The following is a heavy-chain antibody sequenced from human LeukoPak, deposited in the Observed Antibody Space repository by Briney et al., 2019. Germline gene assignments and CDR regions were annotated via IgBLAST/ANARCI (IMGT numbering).Heavy chain of an antibody. J-gene: IGHJ6*03. CDR2: VYNTGTT. Sequence: SETLSLTCTVSGGSISSYYWSWIRQPPGRGLEWIGYVYNTGTTNYNPSLKSRDTISLVTPKNQFSLKLTSVTAADTAVYYCARQKRGGGLAGTLGDYYYYYYMDVWGRGTTVTVSS. V-gene: IGHV4-59*01. CDR1: GGSISSYY. CDR3: ARQKRGGGLAGTLGDYYYYYYMDV. D-gene: IGHD1-20*01.